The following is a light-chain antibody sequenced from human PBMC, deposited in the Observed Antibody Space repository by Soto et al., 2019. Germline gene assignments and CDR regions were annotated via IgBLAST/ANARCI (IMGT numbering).Light chain of an antibody. J-gene: IGLJ1*01. CDR3: CSYAGSYTHV. CDR1: SSDVGGYNY. V-gene: IGLV2-11*01. CDR2: DVS. Sequence: QSVQTQPRSVSGSPGQSVTISCTGTSSDVGGYNYVSWYQQHPGKAPKLMIYDVSKRPSGVPDRFSGSKSGNTASLTISGLQAEDEDDYYCCSYAGSYTHVFGTGTKVTVL.